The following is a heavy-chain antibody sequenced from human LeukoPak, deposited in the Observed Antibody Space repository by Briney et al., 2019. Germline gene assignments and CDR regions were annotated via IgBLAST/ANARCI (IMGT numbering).Heavy chain of an antibody. CDR1: GGSISSYY. J-gene: IGHJ6*02. CDR2: IYYSGST. CDR3: ARGNYDFWSGYPPYYYYGMDV. Sequence: SETLSLTCTVSGGSISSYYWSWIRQPPGKGLEWIGYIYYSGSTNYNPSLKSRVTISVDTSKNQFSLKLSSVTAADTAVYYCARGNYDFWSGYPPYYYYGMDVWGQGTTVTVSS. V-gene: IGHV4-59*12. D-gene: IGHD3-3*01.